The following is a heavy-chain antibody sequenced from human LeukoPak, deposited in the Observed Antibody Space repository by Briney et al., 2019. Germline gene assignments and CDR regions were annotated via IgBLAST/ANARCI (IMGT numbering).Heavy chain of an antibody. D-gene: IGHD5/OR15-5a*01. V-gene: IGHV4-59*01. CDR1: GASLSNYY. J-gene: IGHJ4*02. CDR3: ARGMELVSTPFDH. CDR2: IYNSGGT. Sequence: SETLSLTCTVSGASLSNYYWTWIRQPPGKGLEWIGYIYNSGGTNYDPSLKSRVTISMDMSKKQFSLKLTSVTAADTAVYYCARGMELVSTPFDHWGQGTLVTVSS.